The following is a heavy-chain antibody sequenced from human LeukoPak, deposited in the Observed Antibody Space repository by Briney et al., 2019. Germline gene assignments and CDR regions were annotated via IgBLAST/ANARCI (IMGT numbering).Heavy chain of an antibody. D-gene: IGHD1-26*01. CDR3: ARRSGSYFNF. CDR1: GYSFANFW. Sequence: GESLKISCKGSGSGYSFANFWIGWVRQMPGKGLEWMGIIYPGDSDTRYSPSFEGQVTISVDKSVNTAYLQWSSLRASDTAIYFCARRSGSYFNFWGKGTQVIVSS. V-gene: IGHV5-51*01. CDR2: IYPGDSDT. J-gene: IGHJ4*02.